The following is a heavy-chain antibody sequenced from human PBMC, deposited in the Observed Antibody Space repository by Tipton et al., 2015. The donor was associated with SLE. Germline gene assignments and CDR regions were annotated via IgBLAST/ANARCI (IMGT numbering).Heavy chain of an antibody. CDR2: IYYSGST. CDR3: AREDGQCDAFDI. V-gene: IGHV4-59*01. D-gene: IGHD3/OR15-3a*01. CDR1: GGSISSYY. J-gene: IGHJ3*02. Sequence: TLSLTCTVSGGSISSYYWSWIRQPPGKGLEWIGYIYYSGSTNNNPSLKSRVTISVDTSKNQFSLNLSSVTAADTAVYYCAREDGQCDAFDIWGQGTVVTVFS.